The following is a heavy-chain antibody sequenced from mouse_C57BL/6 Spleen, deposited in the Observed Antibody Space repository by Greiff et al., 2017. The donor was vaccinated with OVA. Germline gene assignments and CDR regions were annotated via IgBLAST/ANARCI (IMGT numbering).Heavy chain of an antibody. J-gene: IGHJ2*01. Sequence: VKLQESGPELVKPGASVKISCKASGYAFSSSWMNWVKQRPGKGLEWIGRIYPGDGDTNYNGKFKGKATLTADKSSSTAYMQLSSLTSEDSAVYFCARSGFITTVKDYWGQGTTLTVSS. CDR1: GYAFSSSW. D-gene: IGHD1-1*01. CDR2: IYPGDGDT. V-gene: IGHV1-82*01. CDR3: ARSGFITTVKDY.